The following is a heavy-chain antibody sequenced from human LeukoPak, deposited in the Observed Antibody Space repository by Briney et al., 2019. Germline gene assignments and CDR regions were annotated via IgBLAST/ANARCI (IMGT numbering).Heavy chain of an antibody. V-gene: IGHV4-31*11. J-gene: IGHJ4*02. CDR1: GGSFSGYY. D-gene: IGHD3-10*01. CDR2: IYYSGST. Sequence: PSETLSLTCAVYGGSFSGYYWSWIRQHPGKGLEWIGYIYYSGSTYYNPSLKSRVTISVDTSKNQFSLKLSSVTAADTAVYYCARYGRYNFDYWGQGTLVTVSS. CDR3: ARYGRYNFDY.